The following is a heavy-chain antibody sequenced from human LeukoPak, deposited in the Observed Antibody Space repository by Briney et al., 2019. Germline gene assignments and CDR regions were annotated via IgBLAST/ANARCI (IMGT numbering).Heavy chain of an antibody. V-gene: IGHV1-2*02. J-gene: IGHJ4*02. D-gene: IGHD3-3*01. CDR1: GYTFAGYY. CDR3: ARGSDDFWSGYSPSY. CDR2: INPNSGGT. Sequence: ASVKVSCKASGYTFAGYYMHLVRQAPGQGLEWMGWINPNSGGTNYAQKFQGRVTMTRDTSISTAYMELSRLRSDDTAVYYCARGSDDFWSGYSPSYWGQGTLVTVSS.